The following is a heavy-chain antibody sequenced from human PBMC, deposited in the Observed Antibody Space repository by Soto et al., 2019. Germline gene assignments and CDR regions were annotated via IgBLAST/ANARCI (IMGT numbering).Heavy chain of an antibody. D-gene: IGHD3-10*01. Sequence: PSETLSLTCAVSGYSISSGYYWGWIRQPPGKGLEWIGSIYHSGSTYYNPSLKSRVTISVDTSKNQFSLKLSSVTAADTAVYYCARGSYGAGSDHWGQGILVTVSS. V-gene: IGHV4-38-2*01. CDR2: IYHSGST. CDR3: ARGSYGAGSDH. J-gene: IGHJ4*02. CDR1: GYSISSGYY.